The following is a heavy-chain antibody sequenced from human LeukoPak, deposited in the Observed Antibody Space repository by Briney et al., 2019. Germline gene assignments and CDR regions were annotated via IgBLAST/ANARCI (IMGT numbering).Heavy chain of an antibody. CDR1: GFTFSSYA. CDR3: AKGYSGSPFYY. V-gene: IGHV3-23*01. J-gene: IGHJ4*02. Sequence: PAMSLRLSCAASGFTFSSYAMSWVRQAPGKGLEWVSAISGSGGSTYYADSVKGRFTISRDNSKNTLYLQMNSLRAEDTAVYYCAKGYSGSPFYYWGQGTLLTVSS. D-gene: IGHD1-26*01. CDR2: ISGSGGST.